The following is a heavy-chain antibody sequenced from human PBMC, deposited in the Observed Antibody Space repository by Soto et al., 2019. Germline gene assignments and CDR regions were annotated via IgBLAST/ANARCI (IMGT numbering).Heavy chain of an antibody. CDR2: ISAYNGNT. CDR1: GYTFTSYG. D-gene: IGHD6-19*01. CDR3: ARDRQWLPTGAFDI. Sequence: ASVKVSCKASGYTFTSYGISWVRQAPGQGLEWMGWISAYNGNTNYAQKLQGRVTMTTDTSTSTAYMELRSLRSDDTAVYYCARDRQWLPTGAFDIWGQGTMVTVSS. J-gene: IGHJ3*02. V-gene: IGHV1-18*01.